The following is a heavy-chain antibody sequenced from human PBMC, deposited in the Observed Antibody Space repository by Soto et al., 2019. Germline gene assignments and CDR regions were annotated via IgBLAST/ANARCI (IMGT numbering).Heavy chain of an antibody. J-gene: IGHJ6*02. CDR2: IYYSGST. CDR3: ARDARGFGEAVMDV. D-gene: IGHD3-10*01. CDR1: GGSISSYY. Sequence: SETLSLTCTVSGGSISSYYWSWIRQPPGKGLEWIGYIYYSGSTNYNPSLKSRVTISVDTSKNQFSLKLSSVTAADTAVYYCARDARGFGEAVMDVWGQGTTVTVSS. V-gene: IGHV4-59*01.